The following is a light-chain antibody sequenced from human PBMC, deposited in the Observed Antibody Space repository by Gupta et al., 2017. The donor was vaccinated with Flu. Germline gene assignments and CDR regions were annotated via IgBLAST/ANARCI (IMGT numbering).Light chain of an antibody. CDR2: WAS. J-gene: IGKJ2*03. CDR1: QSVLFSASNKNY. Sequence: DIVMTQSPDSLAVSLGERATINCKSSQSVLFSASNKNYLAWYQQKPGQPPKLLVYWASTRESGVPDRFSGSGSGTDFTLTINSLQAEDVAVYYCQQEDSTPDSFGQGTKLEIK. V-gene: IGKV4-1*01. CDR3: QQEDSTPDS.